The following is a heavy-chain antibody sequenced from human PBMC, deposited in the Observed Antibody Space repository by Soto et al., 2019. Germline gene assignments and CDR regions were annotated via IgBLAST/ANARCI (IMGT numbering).Heavy chain of an antibody. Sequence: GGALRLSCAASGFTVSSYGMDWVRQAPGKGLEWVAVISYDGSNKYDADSVKGRFTIARDNSKNTLYLQMNSLRAEDTAVYYCAKDYYDSSGYYPGFDYYYGMDVWGQGTTVTVSS. D-gene: IGHD3-22*01. CDR3: AKDYYDSSGYYPGFDYYYGMDV. CDR1: GFTVSSYG. CDR2: ISYDGSNK. J-gene: IGHJ6*02. V-gene: IGHV3-30*18.